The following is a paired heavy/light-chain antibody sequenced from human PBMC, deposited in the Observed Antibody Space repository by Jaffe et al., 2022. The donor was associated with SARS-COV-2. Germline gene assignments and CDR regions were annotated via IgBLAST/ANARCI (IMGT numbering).Light chain of an antibody. Sequence: DIQMTQSPSSLSASVGDRVTITCRASQGISNYLAWFQQKPGKAPKSLIYAASSLQSGVPSKFSGSGSGTDFTLTISSLQPEDFATYYCQQYNSYPGTFGQGTKLEIK. V-gene: IGKV1-16*02. CDR3: QQYNSYPGT. CDR1: QGISNY. J-gene: IGKJ2*02. CDR2: AAS.
Heavy chain of an antibody. Sequence: EVQLVQSGAEVKKPGESLKISCKGSGYSFTSYWIGWVRQMPGKGLEWMGIIYPGDSDTRYSPSFQGQVTISADKSISTAYLQWSSLKASDTAMYYCARPEAGYWGQGTLVTVSS. J-gene: IGHJ4*02. CDR1: GYSFTSYW. CDR3: ARPEAGY. CDR2: IYPGDSDT. V-gene: IGHV5-51*01. D-gene: IGHD6-19*01.